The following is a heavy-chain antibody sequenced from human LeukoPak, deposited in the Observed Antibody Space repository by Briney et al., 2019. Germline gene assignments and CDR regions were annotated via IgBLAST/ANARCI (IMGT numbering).Heavy chain of an antibody. CDR2: IYYSGST. V-gene: IGHV4-39*07. D-gene: IGHD6-19*01. CDR3: ARTTKITVTGTRWFDP. CDR1: GGSISSSSYY. Sequence: SETLSLTCTVSGGSISSSSYYWGWIRQPPGKGLEWIGSIYYSGSTYYNPSLKSRVTISVDTSKNQFSLKLRSVTAADTAVYYCARTTKITVTGTRWFDPWGQGTLVTVSS. J-gene: IGHJ5*02.